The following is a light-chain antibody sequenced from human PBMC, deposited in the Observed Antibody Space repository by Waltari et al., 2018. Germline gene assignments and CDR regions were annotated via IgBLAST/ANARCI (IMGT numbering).Light chain of an antibody. V-gene: IGLV1-47*01. CDR1: SSNIGSNY. CDR2: RNN. Sequence: QSVLTQPPSASGTTGQRVTISCSGSSSNIGSNYVYWYQQLPGTAPKLLIYRNNQRPSGVPDRFSGSKSGTSASLAISGLRSEDEADYYCAAWDDSLSAYVFGTGTKVTVL. CDR3: AAWDDSLSAYV. J-gene: IGLJ1*01.